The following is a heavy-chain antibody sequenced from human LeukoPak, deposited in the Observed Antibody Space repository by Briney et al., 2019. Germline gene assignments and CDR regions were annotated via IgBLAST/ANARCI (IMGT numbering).Heavy chain of an antibody. CDR2: ISSSGTGI. D-gene: IGHD3-10*01. CDR3: ARCKKVGDDSFEY. Sequence: GGSLRLSCTGSGFTFSNYEMNWVRQAPGKGPEWIAYISSSGTGIYYADSVKGRFTISRVNANLYLQMSSLRAEDTSLYYCARCKKVGDDSFEYWSQRTQVTVSS. V-gene: IGHV3-48*03. J-gene: IGHJ4*02. CDR1: GFTFSNYE.